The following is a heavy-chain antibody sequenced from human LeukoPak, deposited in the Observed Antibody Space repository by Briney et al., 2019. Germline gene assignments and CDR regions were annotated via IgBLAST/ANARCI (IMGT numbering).Heavy chain of an antibody. CDR1: GGSISSSSYY. D-gene: IGHD2-15*01. V-gene: IGHV4-39*01. CDR3: AMTLGYCSGGSCYWAAFDI. J-gene: IGHJ3*02. Sequence: SETLSLTCTVSGGSISSSSYYWGWIRQPPGKGLEWIGSFYYSGSTYYNPSLKSRVTISVDTSKNQFSLKLSSVTAADTAVYYCAMTLGYCSGGSCYWAAFDIWGQGTMVTVSS. CDR2: FYYSGST.